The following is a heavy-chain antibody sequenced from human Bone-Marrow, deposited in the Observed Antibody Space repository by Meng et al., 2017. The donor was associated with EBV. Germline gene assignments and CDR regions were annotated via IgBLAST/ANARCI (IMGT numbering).Heavy chain of an antibody. CDR1: GASVGGGTYH. CDR2: FYDGGTA. V-gene: IGHV4-61*01. CDR3: AKSRSSTPGVVDY. Sequence: QVQLQDSGPGLLKPSETLSLPCTVSGASVGGGTYHWSWIRQPPGKELEWIGYFYDGGTAIYNPSLKSRVTILVDASKNQFSLKLSSVTTADTAVYYCAKSRSSTPGVVDYWGQGTLVTVSP. J-gene: IGHJ4*02. D-gene: IGHD3-10*01.